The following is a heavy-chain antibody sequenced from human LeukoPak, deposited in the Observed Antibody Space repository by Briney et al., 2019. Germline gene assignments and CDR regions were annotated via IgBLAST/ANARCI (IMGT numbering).Heavy chain of an antibody. J-gene: IGHJ5*02. D-gene: IGHD3-16*01. CDR3: AKVGGGYNWFDP. CDR2: ISGSGGST. V-gene: IGHV3-23*01. CDR1: GFTFSSYA. Sequence: GGSLRLSCAASGFTFSSYAMSWVRQAPGKGLEWVSAISGSGGSTYYADSVKGRFTISRDNSKNTLYLQMNSLRAQDTAVYYCAKVGGGYNWFDPWGQGTLVTVSS.